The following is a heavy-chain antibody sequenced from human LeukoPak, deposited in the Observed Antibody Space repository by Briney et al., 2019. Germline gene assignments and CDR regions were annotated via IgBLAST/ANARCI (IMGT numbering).Heavy chain of an antibody. D-gene: IGHD3-3*01. CDR3: ARVGDGNGASNYDFWSGYYANYYYYGMDV. CDR1: GYTFTSYY. Sequence: RASVKVSCKASGYTFTSYYMHWVRQAPGQGLEWMGIINPSGGSTSYAQKFQGRVTMTRDTSISTAYMELSRLRSDDTAVYYCARVGDGNGASNYDFWSGYYANYYYYGMDVWGQGTTVTVSS. V-gene: IGHV1-46*01. J-gene: IGHJ6*02. CDR2: INPSGGST.